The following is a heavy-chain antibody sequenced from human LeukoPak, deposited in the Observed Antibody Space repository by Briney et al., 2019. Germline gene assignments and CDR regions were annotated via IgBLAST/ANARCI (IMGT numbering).Heavy chain of an antibody. V-gene: IGHV1-18*01. CDR1: GYTFTSYG. CDR2: ISAYNGNT. CDR3: ATLSGSYFGVGY. D-gene: IGHD1-26*01. Sequence: GASVKVSCKASGYTFTSYGISWVRQAPGQGLEWMGWISAYNGNTNYAQKLQGGVTMTTDTSTSTAYMELRSLRSDDTAVYCRATLSGSYFGVGYWGQGTLVTASS. J-gene: IGHJ4*01.